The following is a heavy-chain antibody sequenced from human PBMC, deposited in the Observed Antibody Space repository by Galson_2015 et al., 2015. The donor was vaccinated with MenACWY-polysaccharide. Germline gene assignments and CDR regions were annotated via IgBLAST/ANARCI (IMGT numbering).Heavy chain of an antibody. CDR1: GFSLSTSGVG. V-gene: IGHV2-5*02. Sequence: PALVKPTQTLTLTCTFSGFSLSTSGVGVGWIRQPPGKALEWLALIYWDDDKRYSPSLKSRLTFTKDTSKNQVVLTMTNMDPVDTATYYCAHTRTATYYYDSSGYYSPRRFDPWGQGTLVTVSS. CDR2: IYWDDDK. CDR3: AHTRTATYYYDSSGYYSPRRFDP. D-gene: IGHD3-22*01. J-gene: IGHJ5*02.